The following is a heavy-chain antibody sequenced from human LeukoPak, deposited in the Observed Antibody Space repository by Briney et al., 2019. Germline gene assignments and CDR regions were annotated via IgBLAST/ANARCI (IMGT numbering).Heavy chain of an antibody. V-gene: IGHV4-39*01. CDR1: GGSISCSSYY. Sequence: SETLSVTCTVSGGSISCSSYYWGWIRQPPGEGLEWIGSIYYSGSTYYNPSLKSRVTISVDTSKNQYSLKLSSVTAADTAVYYCARRYCSSTSCSCFDYWGQGTLVTVSS. CDR3: ARRYCSSTSCSCFDY. CDR2: IYYSGST. D-gene: IGHD2-2*01. J-gene: IGHJ4*02.